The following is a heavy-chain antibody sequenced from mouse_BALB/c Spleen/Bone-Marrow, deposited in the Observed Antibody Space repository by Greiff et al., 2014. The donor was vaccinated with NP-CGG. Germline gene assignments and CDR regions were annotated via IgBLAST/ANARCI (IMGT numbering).Heavy chain of an antibody. D-gene: IGHD2-12*01. CDR1: GYSFTSYW. CDR2: ISPSNGRS. J-gene: IGHJ4*01. CDR3: TRSELRRGGYALDY. V-gene: IGHV1S81*02. Sequence: LQESRAELVKPGASVKLSCKASGYSFTSYWMHWVKQRPGQGLEWIGEISPSNGRSNYSEKFKSKATLTVDKSSSTAYMQLSGLTSEDSAVYYCTRSELRRGGYALDYWGLGTSVTVSS.